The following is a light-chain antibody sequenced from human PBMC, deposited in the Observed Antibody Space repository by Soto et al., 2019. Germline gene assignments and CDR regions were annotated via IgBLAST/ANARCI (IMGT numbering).Light chain of an antibody. CDR2: ATS. J-gene: IGKJ1*01. V-gene: IGKV1-39*01. Sequence: DIQMTQSPSSLSASVGDRVTITCWASQNIYNFLNWYQQKPGKAPKLLIYATSNLQGGVPSRFSGSGSGTDYTLTISSLQPEDFATYYCQQSQDAPRTFGQGTKVDI. CDR3: QQSQDAPRT. CDR1: QNIYNF.